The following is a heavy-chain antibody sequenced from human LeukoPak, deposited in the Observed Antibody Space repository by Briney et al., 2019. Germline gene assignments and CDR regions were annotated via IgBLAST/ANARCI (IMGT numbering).Heavy chain of an antibody. D-gene: IGHD2-2*01. CDR3: ARQAYCSSTSCYFYFDL. CDR2: IYPGDSDI. V-gene: IGHV5-51*01. Sequence: GESLKISCKGSRYSFTSYWIGWVRQMPGKGLEWMGIIYPGDSDIRYSPSFQGQVTISADKSISTAYLQWSSLKASDTAMYYCARQAYCSSTSCYFYFDLWGRGTLVTVSS. CDR1: RYSFTSYW. J-gene: IGHJ2*01.